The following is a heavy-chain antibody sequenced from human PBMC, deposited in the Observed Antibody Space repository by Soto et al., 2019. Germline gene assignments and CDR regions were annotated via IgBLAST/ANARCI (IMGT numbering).Heavy chain of an antibody. CDR1: GFTFSSYA. J-gene: IGHJ4*02. Sequence: GGSLRLSCAASGFTFSSYAMHWVRQAPGKGLEWVTVISYDGSNKYYADSVKGRFTISRDNSKNTLYLQMNSLRAEDTAVYYCAKSLSHYYGSGSPSWGQGTLVTVSS. V-gene: IGHV3-30-3*02. CDR3: AKSLSHYYGSGSPS. D-gene: IGHD3-10*01. CDR2: ISYDGSNK.